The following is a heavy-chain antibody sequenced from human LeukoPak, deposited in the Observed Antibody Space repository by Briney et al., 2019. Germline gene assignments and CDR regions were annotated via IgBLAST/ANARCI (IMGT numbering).Heavy chain of an antibody. D-gene: IGHD2-15*01. CDR2: INGSGGST. Sequence: GWSLRLSCVASGFTFISYAMSWVRQPPGKVLEGISAINGSGGSTYYADSVKDPFTISRDNSKNTLYLQMNSLRAEDTAVYYCAKSVLDGSGGSCYDYWGQGTLVTVYS. J-gene: IGHJ4*02. V-gene: IGHV3-23*01. CDR1: GFTFISYA. CDR3: AKSVLDGSGGSCYDY.